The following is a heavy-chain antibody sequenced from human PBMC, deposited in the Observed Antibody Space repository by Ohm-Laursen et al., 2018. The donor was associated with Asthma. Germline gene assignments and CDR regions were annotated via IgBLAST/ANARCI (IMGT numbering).Heavy chain of an antibody. CDR1: GFTVSNNY. CDR3: ASTNTLAA. V-gene: IGHV3-53*01. Sequence: SLRLSCTASGFTVSNNYMSWVRQAPGKGLEWVSVISSGGITYYADSVKGRFTISRDNSKNTLYLQMNSLRAEDTAMYYCASTNTLAAWGQGTLVTVSS. J-gene: IGHJ5*02. CDR2: ISSGGIT. D-gene: IGHD6-13*01.